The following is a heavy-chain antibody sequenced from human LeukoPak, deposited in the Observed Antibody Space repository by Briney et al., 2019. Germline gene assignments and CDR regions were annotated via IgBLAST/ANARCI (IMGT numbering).Heavy chain of an antibody. CDR3: ARKDRLRRASGGSPYYFDY. J-gene: IGHJ4*02. D-gene: IGHD4-17*01. CDR1: GGSFSVYY. V-gene: IGHV4-34*01. Sequence: SETLSLTCAVYGGSFSVYYWSWIRQPPGKGLEWIGEINHSGSTNYNPSLKSRFTISVDTSKNQFSLKLSSVTAADTAVYYCARKDRLRRASGGSPYYFDYWGQGTLVTVSS. CDR2: INHSGST.